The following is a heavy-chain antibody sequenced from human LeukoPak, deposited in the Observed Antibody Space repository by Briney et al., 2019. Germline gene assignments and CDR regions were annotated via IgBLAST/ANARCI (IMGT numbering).Heavy chain of an antibody. CDR2: ISSSGSTI. D-gene: IGHD5-18*01. CDR3: AREFYGYDAFDI. J-gene: IGHJ3*02. V-gene: IGHV3-48*03. CDR1: GFTFSSYE. Sequence: GGSLRLSCAASGFTFSSYEMNWVRQAPGKGLEWVSYISSSGSTIYYADSVKGRFAVSRDNSKNSVYLQMNSLRAEDTAVYYCAREFYGYDAFDIWGQGTMVAVSS.